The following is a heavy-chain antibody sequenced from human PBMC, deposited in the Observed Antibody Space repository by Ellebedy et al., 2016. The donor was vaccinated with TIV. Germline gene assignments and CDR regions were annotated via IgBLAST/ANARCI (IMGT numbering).Heavy chain of an antibody. CDR3: ARGRGGSYLWYYYGMDV. CDR1: GGTFSSYA. V-gene: IGHV1-8*02. D-gene: IGHD1-26*01. CDR2: MNPNSGNT. Sequence: ASVKVSXKASGGTFSSYAISWVRQAPGQGLEWMGWMNPNSGNTGYAQKFQGRVTMTRNTSISTAYMELSSLRSDDTAVYYWARGRGGSYLWYYYGMDVWGQGTTVTVSS. J-gene: IGHJ6*02.